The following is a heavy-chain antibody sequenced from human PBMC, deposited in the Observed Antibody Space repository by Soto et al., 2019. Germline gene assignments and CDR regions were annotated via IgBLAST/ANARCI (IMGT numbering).Heavy chain of an antibody. CDR3: ARLQHKVVHDIDV. J-gene: IGHJ3*01. CDR2: VSYSGRT. D-gene: IGHD3-22*01. V-gene: IGHV4-59*01. Sequence: SWTXSVTGTFAVVSRNNYYLDLIRHPPGKGLEWIGYVSYSGRTNYNPSLKSRVNMLVDKSKNQFHLNLTSVTDADTAVYYCARLQHKVVHDIDVWGQGPMVNVS. CDR1: VVSRNNYY.